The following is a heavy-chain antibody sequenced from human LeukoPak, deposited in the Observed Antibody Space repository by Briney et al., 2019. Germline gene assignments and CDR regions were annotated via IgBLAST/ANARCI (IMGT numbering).Heavy chain of an antibody. J-gene: IGHJ4*02. V-gene: IGHV1-2*06. Sequence: ASVKVSCKASGYTFTGYHMHWVRQAPGQGHEWMGRINPNTGGTNYAQKFQGRVTMTRDTSISTVYTQLSSLRSDDTAVYYCARDADSYGYYYFDYWGQGTLVTVSS. CDR1: GYTFTGYH. CDR3: ARDADSYGYYYFDY. CDR2: INPNTGGT. D-gene: IGHD5-18*01.